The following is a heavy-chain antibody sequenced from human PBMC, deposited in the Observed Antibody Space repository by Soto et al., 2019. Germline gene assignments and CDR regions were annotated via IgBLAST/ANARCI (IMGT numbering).Heavy chain of an antibody. Sequence: VQLVESGGGLVKPGGSLRLSCAASGFTFSSYSMNWVRQAPGKGLEWVSSISSSSSYIYYADSVKGRFTISRDNAQNSLYLQMNSLRAEDTAVYYCAKTHCSGGSCYHLYFDCWGQGTLVTVSS. D-gene: IGHD2-15*01. J-gene: IGHJ4*02. CDR1: GFTFSSYS. CDR3: AKTHCSGGSCYHLYFDC. V-gene: IGHV3-21*01. CDR2: ISSSSSYI.